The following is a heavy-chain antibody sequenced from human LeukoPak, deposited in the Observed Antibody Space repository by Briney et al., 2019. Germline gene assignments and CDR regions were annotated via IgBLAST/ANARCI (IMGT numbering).Heavy chain of an antibody. CDR3: ARETSIAARPWYFQH. D-gene: IGHD6-6*01. J-gene: IGHJ1*01. Sequence: VASVKVSCKASGGTFSSYAISWVRQAPGQGLEWMGWINPNSGGTNYAQKFQGRVIMTRDTSISTAYMELSRLRSDDTAVYYCARETSIAARPWYFQHWGQGTLVTVSS. CDR2: INPNSGGT. CDR1: GGTFSSYA. V-gene: IGHV1-2*02.